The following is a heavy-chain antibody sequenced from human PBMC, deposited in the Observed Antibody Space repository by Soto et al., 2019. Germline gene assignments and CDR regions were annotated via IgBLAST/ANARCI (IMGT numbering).Heavy chain of an antibody. D-gene: IGHD3-9*01. CDR3: ASSGRYYDILTGSRGMYNWFDP. J-gene: IGHJ5*02. Sequence: PSETLSLTCAVYGGSFSGYYWSWTRQPPGKGLEWIGEINHSGSTNYNPSLKSRVTISVDTSKNQFSLKLSSVTAADTAVYYCASSGRYYDILTGSRGMYNWFDPWGQGTLVTVSS. CDR2: INHSGST. V-gene: IGHV4-34*01. CDR1: GGSFSGYY.